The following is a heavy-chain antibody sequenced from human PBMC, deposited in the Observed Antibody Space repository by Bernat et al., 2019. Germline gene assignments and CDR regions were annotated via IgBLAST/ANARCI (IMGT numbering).Heavy chain of an antibody. D-gene: IGHD5-18*01. V-gene: IGHV1-2*02. CDR2: VNPNTGGT. J-gene: IGHJ4*02. Sequence: QVQLVQSGAEVKKPGASVKVSCKASGYTFTGYYIHWVRQAPGQGLEWMGWVNPNTGGTNYIQKFQGGVTMTRDTSISTAYMELSRLTSDDTAMYYCANAYSYAYDCWGQGTLVTVSS. CDR3: ANAYSYAYDC. CDR1: GYTFTGYY.